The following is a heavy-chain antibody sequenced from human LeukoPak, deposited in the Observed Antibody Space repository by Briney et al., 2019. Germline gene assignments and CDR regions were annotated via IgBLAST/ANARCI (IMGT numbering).Heavy chain of an antibody. CDR3: AKDSLPGVRSGYLDY. V-gene: IGHV3-30*18. J-gene: IGHJ4*02. CDR2: ISYDGSNK. CDR1: GFTFSSYG. Sequence: GRSLRLSCAASGFTFSSYGMHWVRQAPGKGLEWVAVISYDGSNKYYADSVKGRFTISRDNSKNTLYLQMNSLRAEDTAVYYCAKDSLPGVRSGYLDYWGQGTLVTVSS. D-gene: IGHD3-3*01.